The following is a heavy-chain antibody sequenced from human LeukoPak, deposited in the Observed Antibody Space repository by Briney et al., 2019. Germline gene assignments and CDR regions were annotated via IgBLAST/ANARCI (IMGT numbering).Heavy chain of an antibody. Sequence: PGGSLRLSCAASGFTFSSYNMNWVRQAPGKGLEWVSSISSSSSYIYYADSVKGRFTISRDNAKNSLYLQMNSLRAEDTAVYYCAREESSSWLGQSLMDYWGQGTLVTVSS. CDR1: GFTFSSYN. D-gene: IGHD6-13*01. V-gene: IGHV3-21*01. CDR3: AREESSSWLGQSLMDY. CDR2: ISSSSSYI. J-gene: IGHJ4*02.